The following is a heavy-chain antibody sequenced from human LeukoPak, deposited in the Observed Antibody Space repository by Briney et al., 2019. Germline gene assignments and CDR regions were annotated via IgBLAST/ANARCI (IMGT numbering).Heavy chain of an antibody. J-gene: IGHJ5*02. CDR2: IYTSGST. D-gene: IGHD5-24*01. CDR3: ARGRNWFDP. CDR1: GASISSSY. V-gene: IGHV4-4*07. Sequence: SETLSPTCTAAGASISSSYCSWIRQPAGRGLEWIGRIYTSGSTNYNPSLKSRVTMSVDTSRNQFSLKLSSVTAADTAVYYCARGRNWFDPWGQGTLVTVSS.